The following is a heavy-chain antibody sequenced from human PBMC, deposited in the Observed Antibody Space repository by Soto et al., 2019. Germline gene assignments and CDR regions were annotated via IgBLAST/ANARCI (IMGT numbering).Heavy chain of an antibody. CDR2: INHSGHT. Sequence: PSETLSLTCAVYGGSFSGYYWSWIRQPPWRGLEWIGEINHSGHTKYNPSLKSRVTISIDTSENQFSLKLSSVTAADTAVYYCARQVPGYCTSTIRLGCMGDYFGQGNLVAVCS. CDR3: ARQVPGYCTSTIRLGCMGDY. D-gene: IGHD2-2*03. J-gene: IGHJ4*02. CDR1: GGSFSGYY. V-gene: IGHV4-34*01.